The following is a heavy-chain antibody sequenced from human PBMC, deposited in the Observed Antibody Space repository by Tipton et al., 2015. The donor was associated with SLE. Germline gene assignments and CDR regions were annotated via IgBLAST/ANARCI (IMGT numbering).Heavy chain of an antibody. J-gene: IGHJ1*01. V-gene: IGHV1-18*01. D-gene: IGHD4-17*01. CDR3: ARDDNGDQGYLQH. CDR2: ISAYSGNT. CDR1: GYIFPSYG. Sequence: QSGAEVKKPGASVKVSCKASGYIFPSYGISWLRQAPGQGPEWMGWISAYSGNTNYAQKVQGRVSMTRETSASTAYMELRSLISDDTAVYYCARDDNGDQGYLQHWGQGTLVTVSS.